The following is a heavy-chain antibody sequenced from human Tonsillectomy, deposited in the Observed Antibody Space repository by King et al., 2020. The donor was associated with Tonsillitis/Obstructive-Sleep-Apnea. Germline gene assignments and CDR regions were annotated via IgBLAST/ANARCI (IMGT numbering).Heavy chain of an antibody. CDR2: IRSKAYGGTT. D-gene: IGHD2-2*01. Sequence: VQLVESGGGLVQPGRSLRLSCTASGFTFGDYAMSWVRQAPGKGLEWVGFIRSKAYGGTTEYAASVKGRFTISRDDSKSIAYLQMNSLNTEDTAVYYCTRAHCRSTSCWRWYCHLWGRGTRVTVSS. CDR3: TRAHCRSTSCWRWYCHL. V-gene: IGHV3-49*04. J-gene: IGHJ2*01. CDR1: GFTFGDYA.